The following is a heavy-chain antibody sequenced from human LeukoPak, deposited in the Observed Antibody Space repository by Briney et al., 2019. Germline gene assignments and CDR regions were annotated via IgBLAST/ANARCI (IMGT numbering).Heavy chain of an antibody. CDR1: GYSINSGYF. CDR3: ARKGIAVTGIYDY. CDR2: IYHTGST. Sequence: SETLSLTCAVSGYSINSGYFWGCIRQPPGKGLEWIGNIYHTGSTYYKSSLKSRVTISVDTSKNQFSLKLSSVTAADTAVYYCARKGIAVTGIYDYWGQGILVTVSS. D-gene: IGHD6-19*01. V-gene: IGHV4-38-2*01. J-gene: IGHJ4*02.